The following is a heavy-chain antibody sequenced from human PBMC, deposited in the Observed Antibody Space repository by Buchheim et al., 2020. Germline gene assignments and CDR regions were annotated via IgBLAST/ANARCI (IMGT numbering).Heavy chain of an antibody. CDR2: INSDGSST. CDR1: GFTFSSYW. V-gene: IGHV3-74*01. D-gene: IGHD2-15*01. Sequence: EVQLVESGGGLVQPGGSLRLSCAASGFTFSSYWMHWVRQAPGKGLVWVSRINSDGSSTSYADSVRGRFTISRDHAKNTLYLQMNSLRAEDTAVYYCARDLQYCSGGSCYPKNWFDPWGQGTL. J-gene: IGHJ5*02. CDR3: ARDLQYCSGGSCYPKNWFDP.